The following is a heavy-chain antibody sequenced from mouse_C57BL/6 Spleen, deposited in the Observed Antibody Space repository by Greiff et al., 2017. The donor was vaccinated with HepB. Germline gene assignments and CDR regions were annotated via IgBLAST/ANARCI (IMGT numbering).Heavy chain of an antibody. CDR1: GFTFSSYA. CDR3: AREFITTVVAHWYFDV. V-gene: IGHV5-4*01. CDR2: ISDGGSYP. D-gene: IGHD1-1*01. J-gene: IGHJ1*03. Sequence: EVKLVESGGGLVKPGGSLKLSCAASGFTFSSYAMSWVRQTQEKRLEWVALISDGGSYPDYPDNVKGRFTISRDNAKNNLYLQMGHLKSEETAMYYCAREFITTVVAHWYFDVWGKGTTVTVSS.